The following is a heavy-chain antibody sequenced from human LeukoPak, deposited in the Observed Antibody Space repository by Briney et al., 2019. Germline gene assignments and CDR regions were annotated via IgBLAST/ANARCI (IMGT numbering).Heavy chain of an antibody. CDR1: GFSFSSYA. CDR2: ISGSGGST. D-gene: IGHD3-9*01. J-gene: IGHJ4*02. V-gene: IGHV3-23*01. CDR3: AKDPVLRYFDWSYYFDY. Sequence: GGSLRLSCAASGFSFSSYAMPWVRQAPGKGLEWVSAISGSGGSTYYADSVEGRFTISRDNSKNTLYLQMNSLRAEDTAVYYCAKDPVLRYFDWSYYFDYWGQGTLVTVSS.